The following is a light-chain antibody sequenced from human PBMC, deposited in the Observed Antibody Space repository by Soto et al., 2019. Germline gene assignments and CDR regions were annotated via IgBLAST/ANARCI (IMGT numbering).Light chain of an antibody. V-gene: IGKV1-27*01. CDR3: QKYNSAQFT. Sequence: DIQMTQSPSSLSASIGDRVTITCRASQGISNFLAWFQQKPGKVPKLLIYAASTLQSGVSSRFSGSGSGTDFTLTISSLQPEDAATYYCQKYNSAQFTFGPGTEVDIK. CDR2: AAS. CDR1: QGISNF. J-gene: IGKJ3*01.